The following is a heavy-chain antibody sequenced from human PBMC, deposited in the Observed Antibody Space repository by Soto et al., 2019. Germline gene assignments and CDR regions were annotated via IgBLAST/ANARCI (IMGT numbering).Heavy chain of an antibody. Sequence: EVQLLEFGGGLVQPGGSLRLSCAASGFTFSSYAMSWVRQAPGKGLEWVSAISGSGGSTYYADSVKGRFTICRDNSKNTLYLQLNSLRAEDTAVYYCAKDLGFGELVSPDFDYWGHAPLVTVSS. V-gene: IGHV3-23*01. J-gene: IGHJ4*01. CDR3: AKDLGFGELVSPDFDY. CDR1: GFTFSSYA. D-gene: IGHD3-10*01. CDR2: ISGSGGST.